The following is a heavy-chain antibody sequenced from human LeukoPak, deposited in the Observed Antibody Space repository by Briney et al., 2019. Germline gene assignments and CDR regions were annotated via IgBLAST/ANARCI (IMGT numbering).Heavy chain of an antibody. V-gene: IGHV4-59*08. J-gene: IGHJ4*02. Sequence: SETLSLTCTVSGGSISSYYWSWIRQPPGKGLEWIGYIYYSGSTNYNPSLKSRVTISVDTSKNQFSLKLSSVTAADTAVYYCARRTILNYFDYWGQGTLVTVSS. CDR1: GGSISSYY. CDR2: IYYSGST. D-gene: IGHD4/OR15-4a*01. CDR3: ARRTILNYFDY.